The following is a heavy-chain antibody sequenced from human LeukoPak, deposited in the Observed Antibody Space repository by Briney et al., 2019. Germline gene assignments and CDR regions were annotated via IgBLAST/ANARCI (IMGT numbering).Heavy chain of an antibody. CDR2: MYYSGST. CDR3: ATIQDTALRYWYFDL. V-gene: IGHV4-59*03. J-gene: IGHJ2*01. Sequence: SETLSLTCTVSGDSISSYYWSWIRQPPGKGLEWIGYMYYSGSTSYNPSLKSRVTMSVDTSKNQFSLKLSSVTAADTAVYYCATIQDTALRYWYFDLWGRGTLVIVSS. D-gene: IGHD5-18*01. CDR1: GDSISSYY.